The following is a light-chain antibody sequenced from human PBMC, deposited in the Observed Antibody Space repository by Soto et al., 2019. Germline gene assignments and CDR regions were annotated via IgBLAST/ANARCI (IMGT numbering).Light chain of an antibody. CDR3: SSYTTSSTHVV. CDR2: DVS. V-gene: IGLV2-14*01. CDR1: SSDVGSYNY. J-gene: IGLJ2*01. Sequence: QSVLTQPASVSGSPGQSITISCTGTSSDVGSYNYVSWYQQYPGKAPKLLIYDVSNRPSGVSDRFSGPKSGNTASLPISGLQAEDEADYYCSSYTTSSTHVVFGGGTKLTVL.